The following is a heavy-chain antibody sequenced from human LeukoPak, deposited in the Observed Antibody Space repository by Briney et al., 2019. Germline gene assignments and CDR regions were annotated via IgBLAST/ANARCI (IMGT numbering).Heavy chain of an antibody. V-gene: IGHV1-18*01. CDR2: SSAYNGNT. Sequence: ASVKVSCKASGYTFTSYGISWVRQAPGQGLEWMGWSSAYNGNTNYAQKLQGRVTMTTDTSTSTAYMELRSLRSDDTAVYYCARARNMVRGVMSFDYWGQGTLVTVSS. CDR1: GYTFTSYG. J-gene: IGHJ4*02. D-gene: IGHD3-10*01. CDR3: ARARNMVRGVMSFDY.